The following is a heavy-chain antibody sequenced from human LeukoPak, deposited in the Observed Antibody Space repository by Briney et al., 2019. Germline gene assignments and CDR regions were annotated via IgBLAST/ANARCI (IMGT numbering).Heavy chain of an antibody. J-gene: IGHJ6*03. Sequence: SETLSLTCTVSGYPISSGYYWGWIRQPPGRGLEWIGSIYHSGSTYYNPSLKSRVTISVDTSKNQFSLKLSSVTAADTAVYYCARLTYYYDSSGFRNYYYYYYMDVWGKGTTVTVS. V-gene: IGHV4-38-2*02. D-gene: IGHD3-22*01. CDR2: IYHSGST. CDR1: GYPISSGYY. CDR3: ARLTYYYDSSGFRNYYYYYYMDV.